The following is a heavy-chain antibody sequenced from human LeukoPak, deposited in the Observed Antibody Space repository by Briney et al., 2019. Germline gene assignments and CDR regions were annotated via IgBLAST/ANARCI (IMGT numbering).Heavy chain of an antibody. D-gene: IGHD3-3*01. CDR2: MNPNSGNT. CDR3: ARASYYDFWSGYFANYYYYGMDV. CDR1: GYTFTSYD. V-gene: IGHV1-8*01. J-gene: IGHJ6*02. Sequence: GASVKVSCKASGYTFTSYDINWVRQATGQGLEWMGWMNPNSGNTGYAQKFQGRVTMTRNTSISTAYMELSSLRSEDTAVYYCARASYYDFWSGYFANYYYYGMDVWGQGTTVTVSS.